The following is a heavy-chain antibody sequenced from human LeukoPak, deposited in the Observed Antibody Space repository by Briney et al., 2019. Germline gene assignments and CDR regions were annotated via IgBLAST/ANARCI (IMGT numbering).Heavy chain of an antibody. CDR2: IYHSGST. D-gene: IGHD3-22*01. V-gene: IGHV4-38-2*02. CDR3: ARGQYYYDSSGYPEEN. Sequence: SETLSLTCTVSGYSISSGYYWGWIRQPPGKGLEWIGSIYHSGSTYYNPSLKSRVTISVDTSKNQFSLKLSSVTAADTAVYYCARGQYYYDSSGYPEENWGQGTLVTVSS. CDR1: GYSISSGYY. J-gene: IGHJ4*02.